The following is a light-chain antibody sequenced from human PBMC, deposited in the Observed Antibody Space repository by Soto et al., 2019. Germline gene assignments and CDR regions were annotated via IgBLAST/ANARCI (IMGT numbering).Light chain of an antibody. V-gene: IGLV1-40*01. CDR2: GNT. CDR1: NSNIGAGFD. Sequence: QAVVTQPPSVSGAPGQRVTISCTGSNSNIGAGFDVHWYQQHPGTAPKLLIYGNTNRPSGVPDRFSGSKSGTSASLAITGLQAEDEADYYCQSFDSSLSVWMFGGGTKLTVL. J-gene: IGLJ3*02. CDR3: QSFDSSLSVWM.